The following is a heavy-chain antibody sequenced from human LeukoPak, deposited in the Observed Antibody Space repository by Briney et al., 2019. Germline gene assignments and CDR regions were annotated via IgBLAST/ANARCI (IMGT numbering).Heavy chain of an antibody. CDR1: GFTFSSYA. Sequence: GGSLRLSCAASGFTFSSYAMSWVRQAPGKGLEWVSAISGSGGSTYYADSVKGRFTISRDNSKNTLYLQMNSLRAEDTAVYYCAKASCTSCAPYYGMDVWGQGTTVTVSS. CDR3: AKASCTSCAPYYGMDV. D-gene: IGHD2-2*01. J-gene: IGHJ6*02. CDR2: ISGSGGST. V-gene: IGHV3-23*01.